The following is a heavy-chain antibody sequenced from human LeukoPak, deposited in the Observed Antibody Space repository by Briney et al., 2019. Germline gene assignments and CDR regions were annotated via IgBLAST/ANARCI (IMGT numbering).Heavy chain of an antibody. CDR1: GFTLSSYA. D-gene: IGHD3-3*01. Sequence: PGGSLRLSCAASGFTLSSYAMSWVRQGPGKVLEWVSAISVSGNTYHADSAKGRVTISRDSYKTTLYLHMNRPRAEDTAVYYCAKANVFGVVGYFDYWGQGTLVTVSS. J-gene: IGHJ4*02. CDR2: ISVSGNT. V-gene: IGHV3-23*01. CDR3: AKANVFGVVGYFDY.